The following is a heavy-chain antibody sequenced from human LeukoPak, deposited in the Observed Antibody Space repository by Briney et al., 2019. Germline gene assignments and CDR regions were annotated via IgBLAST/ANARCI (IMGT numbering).Heavy chain of an antibody. CDR1: GGSISSSNYY. CDR2: IYYSGST. V-gene: IGHV4-39*01. CDR3: GRFGYSYGLDY. J-gene: IGHJ4*02. Sequence: SETLSLTCTVSGGSISSSNYYWGWIRQPPGKGLEWIGNIYYSGSTYYNPSLKSRVTISVDTSKNQFSLNLRSMTAADTAVYYCGRFGYSYGLDYWGQGTLVTVSS. D-gene: IGHD5-18*01.